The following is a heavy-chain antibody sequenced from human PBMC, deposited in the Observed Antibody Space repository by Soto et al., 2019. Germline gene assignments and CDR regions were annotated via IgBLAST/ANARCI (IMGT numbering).Heavy chain of an antibody. CDR3: AKDEGTSSTVFDY. J-gene: IGHJ4*02. CDR1: GFNFKAYA. CDR2: ITATDGNT. Sequence: PGGSLRLSCVVSGFNFKAYAMGWVRQAPGKGLEWVSSITATDGNTYYADSVRGRFTISRDNSRNSLFLQMNGLRPEDSALYYCAKDEGTSSTVFDYWGQGTLVTVSS. D-gene: IGHD6-6*01. V-gene: IGHV3-23*01.